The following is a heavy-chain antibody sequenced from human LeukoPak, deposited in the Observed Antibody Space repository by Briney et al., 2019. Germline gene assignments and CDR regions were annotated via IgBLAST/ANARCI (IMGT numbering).Heavy chain of an antibody. CDR3: ARGPPPFSGSYRPLDH. V-gene: IGHV1-8*01. D-gene: IGHD1-26*01. CDR1: GYTFTSYD. Sequence: ASVKVSCKASGYTFTSYDINWVRQATGQGLEWMGWMNPNSGNTGYAQKFQGRVTMTRNTSISTAYMELSSLRSEDTAVYFCARGPPPFSGSYRPLDHWGQGTLVTVSS. CDR2: MNPNSGNT. J-gene: IGHJ4*02.